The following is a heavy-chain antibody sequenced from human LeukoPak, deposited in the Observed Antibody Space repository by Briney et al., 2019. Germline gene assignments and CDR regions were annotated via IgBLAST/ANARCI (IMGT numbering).Heavy chain of an antibody. CDR3: ARAKGNWFDP. CDR1: GGSISSYY. J-gene: IGHJ5*02. V-gene: IGHV4-59*01. Sequence: SETLSLTCTVSGGSISSYYWSWIRQPPGKGLEWIGYIYYSGSTNYNPSLKGRVTISVDTSKNQFSLKLSSVTAADTAVYYCARAKGNWFDPWGQGTLVTVSS. CDR2: IYYSGST.